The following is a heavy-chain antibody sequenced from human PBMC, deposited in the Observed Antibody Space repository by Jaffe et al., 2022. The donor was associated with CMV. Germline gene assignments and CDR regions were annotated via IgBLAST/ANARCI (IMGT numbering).Heavy chain of an antibody. CDR2: IIPILGIA. J-gene: IGHJ6*03. CDR3: AREPPLYSGSHVIRKGYYMDV. Sequence: QVQLVQSGAEVKKPGSSVKVSCKASGGTFSSYAISWVRQAPGQGLEWMGRIIPILGIANYAQKFQGRVTITADKSTSTAYMELSSLRSEDTAVYYCAREPPLYSGSHVIRKGYYMDVWGKGTTVTVSS. D-gene: IGHD1-26*01. CDR1: GGTFSSYA. V-gene: IGHV1-69*09.